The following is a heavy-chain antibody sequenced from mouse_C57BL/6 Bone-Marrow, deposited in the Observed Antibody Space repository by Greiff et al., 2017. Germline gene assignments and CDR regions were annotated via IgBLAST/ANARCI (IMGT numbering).Heavy chain of an antibody. Sequence: EVMLVESGGGLVKPGGSLKLSCAASGFTFSSYTMSWVRQTPEKRLQWVAAISGGGGNTYYPDSVKGRFTISRDNDKNILYLQMSSLRSEDTALYYYSRQVTTVLATKYFDVWGTGTTVTVSS. J-gene: IGHJ1*03. CDR3: SRQVTTVLATKYFDV. D-gene: IGHD1-1*01. CDR2: ISGGGGNT. V-gene: IGHV5-9*01. CDR1: GFTFSSYT.